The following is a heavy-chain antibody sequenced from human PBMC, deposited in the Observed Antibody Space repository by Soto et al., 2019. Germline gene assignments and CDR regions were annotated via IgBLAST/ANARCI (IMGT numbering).Heavy chain of an antibody. D-gene: IGHD3-16*01. J-gene: IGHJ4*02. V-gene: IGHV3-33*01. CDR2: IWYDGGNK. Sequence: GGSLRLSCAASGFTFDTYVTHWVRQAPGRGLEWVALIWYDGGNKYYADSVKGRFTISRDNSKNTLYLQMNSLRAEDTAVYYCARGARDFDYWGQGTLVTVSS. CDR3: ARGARDFDY. CDR1: GFTFDTYV.